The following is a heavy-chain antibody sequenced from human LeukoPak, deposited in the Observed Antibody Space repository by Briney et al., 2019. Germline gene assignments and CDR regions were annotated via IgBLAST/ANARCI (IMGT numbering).Heavy chain of an antibody. Sequence: GGSLQISCQGSGSNFTRYWIGGGRQVPGKGVEWMGIIYPGDSDTRYSPSFQGQVTISADKSISTAYLQWSSLKASDTAMYYCARHLYGSGSYYIDYWGQGTLVTVSS. CDR1: GSNFTRYW. V-gene: IGHV5-51*01. CDR3: ARHLYGSGSYYIDY. D-gene: IGHD3-10*01. CDR2: IYPGDSDT. J-gene: IGHJ4*02.